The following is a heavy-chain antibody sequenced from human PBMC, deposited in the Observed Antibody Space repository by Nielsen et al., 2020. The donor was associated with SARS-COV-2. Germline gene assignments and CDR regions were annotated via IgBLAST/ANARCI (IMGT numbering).Heavy chain of an antibody. Sequence: GESLKISCAASGFTFSGSAMHWVRQASGKGLEWVGRIRSKANSYATAYAASVKGRFTISRDDSKNTAYLQMNSLKTEDTAVYYCTRHGRFLDPGSWGQGTLVTVSS. V-gene: IGHV3-73*01. D-gene: IGHD3-3*01. CDR2: IRSKANSYAT. CDR1: GFTFSGSA. J-gene: IGHJ4*02. CDR3: TRHGRFLDPGS.